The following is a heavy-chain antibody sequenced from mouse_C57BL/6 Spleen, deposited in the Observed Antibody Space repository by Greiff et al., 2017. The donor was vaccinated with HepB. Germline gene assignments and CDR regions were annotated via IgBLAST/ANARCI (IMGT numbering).Heavy chain of an antibody. J-gene: IGHJ1*03. CDR1: GFTFSSYT. V-gene: IGHV5-9*01. CDR3: AKVGSWYFDV. D-gene: IGHD1-1*02. CDR2: ISGGGGNT. Sequence: EVQWVESGGGLVKPGGSLKLSCAASGFTFSSYTMSWVRQTPEKRLEWVATISGGGGNTYYPNSVKGRFTISRDNAKNTLYLRMSSLRSEDPALYYSAKVGSWYFDVWGTGATVTVSS.